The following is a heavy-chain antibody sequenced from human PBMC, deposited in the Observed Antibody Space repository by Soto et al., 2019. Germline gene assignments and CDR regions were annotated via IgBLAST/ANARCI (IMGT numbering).Heavy chain of an antibody. Sequence: SETLSLTCTVSGGPISSSSYYWGWIRQPPGKGLEWIGSIYYSGSTYYDPSLKSRVTISVDTSKNQFSLKLSSVTAADTAVYYCASLDSGSYFYSDYWGQGTLVTVSS. CDR1: GGPISSSSYY. CDR2: IYYSGST. V-gene: IGHV4-39*01. J-gene: IGHJ4*02. D-gene: IGHD1-26*01. CDR3: ASLDSGSYFYSDY.